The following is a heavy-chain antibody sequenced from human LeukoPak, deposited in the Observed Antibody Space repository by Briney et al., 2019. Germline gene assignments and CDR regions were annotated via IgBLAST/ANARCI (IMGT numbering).Heavy chain of an antibody. CDR3: ARAAVAGTADP. V-gene: IGHV3-21*01. CDR2: ISSSSSYI. J-gene: IGHJ5*02. CDR1: GFTFSSYS. D-gene: IGHD6-19*01. Sequence: GGSLRLSCAASGFTFSSYSMSWVRQAPGKGLGWVSSISSSSSYIYYADSVKGRFTISRDNAKNSLYLQMNSLRAEDTAVYYCARAAVAGTADPWGQGTLVTVSS.